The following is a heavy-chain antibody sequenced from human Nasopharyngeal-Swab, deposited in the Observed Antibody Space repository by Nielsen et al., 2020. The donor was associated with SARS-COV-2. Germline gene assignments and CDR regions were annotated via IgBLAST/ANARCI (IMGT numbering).Heavy chain of an antibody. CDR3: ARSGYSNSDIDY. CDR1: GGTFSSYA. V-gene: IGHV1-69*13. Sequence: SVKVSCKASGGTFSSYAISWVRQAPGQGLEWMGGIIPIFGAAGYAQKFQDRVTITADESTSTAYMELSSLRSEDTAVYYCARSGYSNSDIDYWGQGTLVTVSS. D-gene: IGHD6-6*01. CDR2: IIPIFGAA. J-gene: IGHJ4*02.